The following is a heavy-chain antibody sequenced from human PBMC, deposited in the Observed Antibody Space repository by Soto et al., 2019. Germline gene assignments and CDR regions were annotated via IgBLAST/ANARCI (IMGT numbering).Heavy chain of an antibody. V-gene: IGHV1-69*12. D-gene: IGHD3-16*01. CDR2: IIPIFGTA. Sequence: QVQLVQSGAEVKKPGSSVKVSCKASGGTFSSYAISWVRQAPGQGLEWMGGIIPIFGTANYAQKFQGRVTITADESTSTAYMELSSLRSEDTAVYYCASTVNRPGDGRGGYYYYGMDVWGQGTTVTVSS. J-gene: IGHJ6*02. CDR1: GGTFSSYA. CDR3: ASTVNRPGDGRGGYYYYGMDV.